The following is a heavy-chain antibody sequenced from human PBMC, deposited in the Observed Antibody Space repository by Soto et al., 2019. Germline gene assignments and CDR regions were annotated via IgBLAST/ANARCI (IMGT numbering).Heavy chain of an antibody. CDR2: IYYSGST. Sequence: QVQLQESGPGLVKPSQTLSLTCTVSGGSISSGDYYWSWIRQPPGKGLEWIGYIYYSGSTYYNPSLKSRVTISVDTSKNQFSRKLSSVTAADTAVYYCARAAPYGDDPYYFDYWGQGTLVTVSS. J-gene: IGHJ4*02. V-gene: IGHV4-30-4*01. CDR3: ARAAPYGDDPYYFDY. CDR1: GGSISSGDYY. D-gene: IGHD4-17*01.